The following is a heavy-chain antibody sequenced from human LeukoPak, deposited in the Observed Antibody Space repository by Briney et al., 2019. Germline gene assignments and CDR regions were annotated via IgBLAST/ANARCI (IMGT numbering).Heavy chain of an antibody. Sequence: PSETLSLTCTVSGGSISSSSYYWGWIRQPPGKGLEWIGSIHYSGSTSYNPSLKSRVTISGDTSKNQFSLKLSSVTAADTAVYYCARVRNDADYYYYYMDVWGKGTTVTISS. CDR1: GGSISSSSYY. CDR3: ARVRNDADYYYYYMDV. CDR2: IHYSGST. J-gene: IGHJ6*03. D-gene: IGHD2-8*01. V-gene: IGHV4-39*07.